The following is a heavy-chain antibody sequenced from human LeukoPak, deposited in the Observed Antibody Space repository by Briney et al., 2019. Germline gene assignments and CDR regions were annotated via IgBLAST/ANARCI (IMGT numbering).Heavy chain of an antibody. CDR1: GFTFSSSW. CDR2: ISSSSSYI. V-gene: IGHV3-21*01. Sequence: GGSLRLSCAASGFTFSSSWMSWVRQAPGKGLEWVSCISSSSSYIYYADSVKGRFTISRDNAKSSLYLQMNSLRAEDTAVYYCARAHNWKYGSFDFWGQGTLVTVSS. D-gene: IGHD1-7*01. J-gene: IGHJ4*02. CDR3: ARAHNWKYGSFDF.